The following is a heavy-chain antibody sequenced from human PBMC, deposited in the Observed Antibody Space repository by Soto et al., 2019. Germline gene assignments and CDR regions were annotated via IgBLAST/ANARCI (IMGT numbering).Heavy chain of an antibody. CDR3: ARAVDYGDYREFDY. Sequence: PSETLSLTCTVSGGSISSYYWSWIRQPPGKGLEWIGYIYYSGSTNYNPSLKSRVTISVDTSKNQFSLKLSSVTATDTAVYYCARAVDYGDYREFDYCGQGTLVTVSS. D-gene: IGHD4-17*01. V-gene: IGHV4-59*01. CDR2: IYYSGST. CDR1: GGSISSYY. J-gene: IGHJ4*02.